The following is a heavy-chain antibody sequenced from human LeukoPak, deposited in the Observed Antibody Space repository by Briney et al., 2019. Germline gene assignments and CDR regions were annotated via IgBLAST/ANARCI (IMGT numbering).Heavy chain of an antibody. V-gene: IGHV1-69*13. CDR2: IIPIFGTA. D-gene: IGHD3-10*01. CDR1: GGTFSSYA. J-gene: IGHJ5*02. CDR3: ARDCESMVRGVINIPYNWFDP. Sequence: GASVKVSRKASGGTFSSYAISWVRQAPGQGLEWMGGIIPIFGTANYAQKFQGRVTITADESTSTAYMELSSLRSEDTAVYYCARDCESMVRGVINIPYNWFDPWGQGTLVTVSS.